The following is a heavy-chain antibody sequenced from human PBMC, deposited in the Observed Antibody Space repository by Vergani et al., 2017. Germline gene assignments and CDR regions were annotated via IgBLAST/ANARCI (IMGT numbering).Heavy chain of an antibody. CDR3: ARDYCSSTSCYNY. CDR1: GGTFSSYT. J-gene: IGHJ4*02. CDR2: IIPILGIA. D-gene: IGHD2-2*02. V-gene: IGHV1-69*04. Sequence: QVQLVQSGAEVKKPGSSVKVSCKASGGTFSSYTISWVRQAPGQGLEWMGRIIPILGIANYAQKFQGRVTITADKSTSTAYMELSSLRSEDTAVYYCARDYCSSTSCYNYWGQGTLVTVSS.